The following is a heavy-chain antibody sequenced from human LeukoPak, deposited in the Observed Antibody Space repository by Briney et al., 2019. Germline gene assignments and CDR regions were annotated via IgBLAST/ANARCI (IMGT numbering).Heavy chain of an antibody. D-gene: IGHD6-13*01. CDR3: ARRGTSSSWAHFDY. J-gene: IGHJ4*02. Sequence: PGGSLRLSCAASGFTFSSYPMTWVRQAPGKGLEWVAKIKQDGSEKYYVDSVKGRFTISRDNAKNSLYLQMNSLGAEDTAVYYCARRGTSSSWAHFDYWGQGTLVTVSS. CDR2: IKQDGSEK. V-gene: IGHV3-7*05. CDR1: GFTFSSYP.